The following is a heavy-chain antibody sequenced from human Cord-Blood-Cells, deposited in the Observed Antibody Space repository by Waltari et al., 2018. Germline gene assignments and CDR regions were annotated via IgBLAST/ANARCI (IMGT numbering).Heavy chain of an antibody. CDR2: INTNTGNP. D-gene: IGHD6-6*01. Sequence: QVQLVQSGSELKKPGASVKVSCKASGYTFTSYAMNWVRQAPGQGLEWIGCINTNTGNPTYAQGFTVRFVFSLDTSVSTAYLQISSLKAEDTAVYYCARTLAARPGSRDAFDIWGQGTMVTVSS. J-gene: IGHJ3*02. V-gene: IGHV7-4-1*02. CDR3: ARTLAARPGSRDAFDI. CDR1: GYTFTSYA.